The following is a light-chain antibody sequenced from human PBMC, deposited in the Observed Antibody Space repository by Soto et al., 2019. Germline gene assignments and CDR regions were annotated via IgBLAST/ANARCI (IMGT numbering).Light chain of an antibody. V-gene: IGKV1-5*01. J-gene: IGKJ5*01. CDR3: QPYNRLIT. Sequence: IPMTQSPSILSASVGDSVTITCRASQTIDSWVAWYQQKPGKAPKLLVYDATSLESGVSSRFSGSGYGTDFTLSINNLQPDDFATYYCQPYNRLITLAQGTRLEIK. CDR2: DAT. CDR1: QTIDSW.